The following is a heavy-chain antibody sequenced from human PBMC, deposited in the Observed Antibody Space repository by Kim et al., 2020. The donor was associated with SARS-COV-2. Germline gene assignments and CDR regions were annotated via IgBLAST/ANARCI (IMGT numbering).Heavy chain of an antibody. V-gene: IGHV3-9*01. J-gene: IGHJ6*02. Sequence: DYAGSVKGRFTISRDFAKISLYLQMNGLRVDDTALYYCGKDLVPGGLDVWGQGTTVTVSS. D-gene: IGHD2-8*02. CDR3: GKDLVPGGLDV.